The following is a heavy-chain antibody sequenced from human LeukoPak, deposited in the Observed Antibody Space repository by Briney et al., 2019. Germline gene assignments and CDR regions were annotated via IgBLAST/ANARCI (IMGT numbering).Heavy chain of an antibody. D-gene: IGHD1-1*01. CDR2: IKPDGSEK. J-gene: IGHJ4*02. CDR1: EMTFSSYW. CDR3: ARYCTFRTCSGTKFDY. V-gene: IGHV3-7*01. Sequence: GGSLRLSCTASEMTFSSYWISWVRQAPGKGLELVDNIKPDGSEKYYLDSVKGRFTFSRDNAKNSLYLQMNSLRAEDTAVYFCARYCTFRTCSGTKFDYWGQGTLVTVSS.